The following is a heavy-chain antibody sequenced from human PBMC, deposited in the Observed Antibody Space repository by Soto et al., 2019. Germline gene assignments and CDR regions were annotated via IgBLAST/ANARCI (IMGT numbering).Heavy chain of an antibody. CDR2: IYYSGST. J-gene: IGHJ5*02. V-gene: IGHV4-59*01. D-gene: IGHD3-10*01. Sequence: SETLSLTCTVSGGSISSYYWSWIRQPPGKGLEWIGYIYYSGSTNYNPSLKSRVTISVDTSKNQFSLKLSSVTAADTAVYYCARDKNGGYYGSGPNWFDPWGQGTLVTVSS. CDR1: GGSISSYY. CDR3: ARDKNGGYYGSGPNWFDP.